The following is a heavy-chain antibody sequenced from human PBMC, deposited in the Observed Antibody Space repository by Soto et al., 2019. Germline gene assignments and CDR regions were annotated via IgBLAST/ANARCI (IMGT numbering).Heavy chain of an antibody. Sequence: LRLSCAASGFTFSSYAMHWVRQAPGKGLEWVAVISYDGSNKYYADSVKGRFTISRDNSKNTLYLQMNSLRAEDTAVYYCARESGAGDYYYYGMDVWGQGTTVTVSS. J-gene: IGHJ6*02. CDR1: GFTFSSYA. CDR2: ISYDGSNK. V-gene: IGHV3-30-3*01. CDR3: ARESGAGDYYYYGMDV. D-gene: IGHD1-26*01.